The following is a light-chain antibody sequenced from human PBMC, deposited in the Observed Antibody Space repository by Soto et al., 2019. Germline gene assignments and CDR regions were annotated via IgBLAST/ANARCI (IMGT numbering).Light chain of an antibody. CDR3: GAWDDSLDGVV. J-gene: IGLJ3*02. CDR1: SSNIGSNT. V-gene: IGLV1-44*01. Sequence: QSALTQPPSASGTPGQRVTISCSGGSSNIGSNTVHWYQHLPGAAPKLLIYTNNQRPSGVPDRFSGSKSGTSASLAISGLQSEDEADYYCGAWDDSLDGVVFGGGTKLTVL. CDR2: TNN.